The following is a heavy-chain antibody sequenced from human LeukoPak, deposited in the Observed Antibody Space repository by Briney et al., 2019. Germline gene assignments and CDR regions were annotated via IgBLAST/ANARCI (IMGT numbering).Heavy chain of an antibody. Sequence: SETLSLTCTVSGYSISSGYYWGWIRQPPGKGLEWIGYIYYSGSTNYNPSLKSRVTISVDTSKNQFSLKLKSVTAADTAVYYCARGGYYGSGNDFRFDPWGQGTLVTVSS. CDR2: IYYSGST. CDR1: GYSISSGYY. D-gene: IGHD3-10*01. CDR3: ARGGYYGSGNDFRFDP. J-gene: IGHJ5*02. V-gene: IGHV4-38-2*02.